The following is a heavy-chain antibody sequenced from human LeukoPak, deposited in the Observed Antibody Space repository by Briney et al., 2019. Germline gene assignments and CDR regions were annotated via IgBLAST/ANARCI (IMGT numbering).Heavy chain of an antibody. V-gene: IGHV4-59*01. CDR2: IYYSGST. CDR3: ARGSRGYSYG. Sequence: GSLRLSCAASGFTFSSSAMSWIRQPPGKGLEWIGYIYYSGSTNYNPSLKSRVTISVDTSKNQFSLKLSSVTAADTAVYYCARGSRGYSYGWGQGTLVTVSS. CDR1: GFTFSSSA. J-gene: IGHJ4*02. D-gene: IGHD5-18*01.